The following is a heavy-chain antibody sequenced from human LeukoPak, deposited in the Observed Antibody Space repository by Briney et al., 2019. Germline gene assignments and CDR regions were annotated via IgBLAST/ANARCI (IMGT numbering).Heavy chain of an antibody. CDR1: GFTFNTYA. J-gene: IGHJ4*02. D-gene: IGHD6-19*01. CDR2: TSESGGST. CDR3: AKAGSDWYYFDS. V-gene: IGHV3-23*01. Sequence: PGGSLRLSCAASGFTFNTYAMTWVRQAPGKGLEWVSDTSESGGSTYYEDSVQGRFTISRDNSKNTLYLQMNSLRVEDTAIYYCAKAGSDWYYFDSWGQGTLVTVSS.